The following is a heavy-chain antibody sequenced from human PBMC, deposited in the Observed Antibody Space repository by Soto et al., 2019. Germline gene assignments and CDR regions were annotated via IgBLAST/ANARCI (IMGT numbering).Heavy chain of an antibody. CDR2: ISGSGGST. D-gene: IGHD5-12*01. V-gene: IGHV3-23*01. J-gene: IGHJ4*02. Sequence: PGGSLRLSCAASGFTFSNHAMSWVRQAPGKGLEWVSTISGSGGSTYYADSVKGRFTISRDKSKNTLFLQMNSLRVEDTAVYYCARQGPTNYFDFWGQGTLGTVSA. CDR1: GFTFSNHA. CDR3: ARQGPTNYFDF.